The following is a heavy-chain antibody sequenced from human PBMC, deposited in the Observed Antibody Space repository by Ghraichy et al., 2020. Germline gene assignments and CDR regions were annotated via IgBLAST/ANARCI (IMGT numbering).Heavy chain of an antibody. V-gene: IGHV3-30*02. D-gene: IGHD3-3*01. Sequence: GGSLRLSCAASGFTFSSYGMHWVRQAPGKGLEWLAFIRYDGSNKYYADSVKGRFTISRDNSKNTLYLQMNSLRAEDTAVYYCAKQLRGSGQKNDYYYYYMDVWGKGTTVTVSS. J-gene: IGHJ6*03. CDR1: GFTFSSYG. CDR2: IRYDGSNK. CDR3: AKQLRGSGQKNDYYYYYMDV.